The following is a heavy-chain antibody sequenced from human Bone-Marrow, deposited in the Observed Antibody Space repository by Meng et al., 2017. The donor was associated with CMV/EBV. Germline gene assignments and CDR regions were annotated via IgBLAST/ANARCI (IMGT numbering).Heavy chain of an antibody. CDR3: AKLGRVGSSPQYNWFDS. D-gene: IGHD3-16*01. V-gene: IGHV1-18*01. J-gene: IGHJ5*01. Sequence: ASVKVSCKASGYSFTTYGVTWVRQAPGQGLEWMGWISVSTGDTNYAQNLQGRLVLTTDTSTNTAYMELRSLKSDDTAVYYCAKLGRVGSSPQYNWFDSWGQGTLATVSS. CDR2: ISVSTGDT. CDR1: GYSFTTYG.